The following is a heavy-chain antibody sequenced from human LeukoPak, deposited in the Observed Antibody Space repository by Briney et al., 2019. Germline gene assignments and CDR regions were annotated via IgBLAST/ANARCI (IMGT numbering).Heavy chain of an antibody. V-gene: IGHV5-51*01. CDR1: GYTFTNYW. Sequence: GESLKISCKGSGYTFTNYWIGWVRQMPGKGLEWMGIIYPGDSDTRYSPSFQGQVTISADKSISTAYLQWRSLKASDTAIYYCMRLDRVGYNLVDYWGQXXXXXVSX. D-gene: IGHD5-24*01. CDR2: IYPGDSDT. J-gene: IGHJ4*02. CDR3: MRLDRVGYNLVDY.